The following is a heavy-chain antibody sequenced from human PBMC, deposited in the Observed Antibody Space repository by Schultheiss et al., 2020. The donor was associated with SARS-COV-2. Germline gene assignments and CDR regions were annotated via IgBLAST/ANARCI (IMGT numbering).Heavy chain of an antibody. V-gene: IGHV3-48*01. CDR2: ISSSSSTI. CDR3: AKRSSSWPYGMDV. CDR1: GFTFSSYS. D-gene: IGHD6-13*01. Sequence: GGSLRLSCAASGFTFSSYSMNWVRQAPGKGLEWVSSISSSSSTIYYADSVKGRFTISRDNAKNSLYLQMNSLRAEDTAVYYCAKRSSSWPYGMDVWGQGTTVTVSS. J-gene: IGHJ6*02.